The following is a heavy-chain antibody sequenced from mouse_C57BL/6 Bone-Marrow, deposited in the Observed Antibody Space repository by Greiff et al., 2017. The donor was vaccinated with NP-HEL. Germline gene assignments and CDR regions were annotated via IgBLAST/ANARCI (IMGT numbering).Heavy chain of an antibody. CDR2: IYPGSGST. CDR1: GYTFTSYW. D-gene: IGHD2-2*01. J-gene: IGHJ3*01. V-gene: IGHV1-55*01. CDR3: ARSGGYDAWFAY. Sequence: QVHVKQPGAELVKPGASVKMSCKASGYTFTSYWITWVKQRPGQGLEWIGDIYPGSGSTNYNEKFKSKATLTVDTSSSTAYMQLSSLTSEDSAVYYCARSGGYDAWFAYWGQGTLVTVSA.